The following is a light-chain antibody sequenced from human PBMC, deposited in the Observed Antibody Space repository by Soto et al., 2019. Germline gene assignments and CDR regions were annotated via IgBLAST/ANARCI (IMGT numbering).Light chain of an antibody. J-gene: IGKJ5*01. CDR1: HSFSTY. V-gene: IGKV3-11*01. Sequence: EIVVTQSPCTLAFCPVERATLACRSSHSFSTYLAWCQHRPGQGTRLLIYDASYRPTDFPPRFSGSGSGTALTLTIRRLAPEDFAVYYCQQRRSWPPTINFGQGQRLAIK. CDR2: DAS. CDR3: QQRRSWPPTIN.